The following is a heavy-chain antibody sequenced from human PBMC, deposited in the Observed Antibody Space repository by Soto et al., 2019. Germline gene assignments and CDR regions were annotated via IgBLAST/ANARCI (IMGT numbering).Heavy chain of an antibody. CDR1: GFTFSSYA. Sequence: GGSLRLSCAASGFTFSSYAMHWVRQAPGKXLEWVAVISYDGSNKYYADSVKGRFTISRDNSKNTLYLQMNSLRAEDTAVYYCASPFLGYCSGGSCPDHYFDYWGQGTLVTVSS. CDR2: ISYDGSNK. D-gene: IGHD2-15*01. J-gene: IGHJ4*02. CDR3: ASPFLGYCSGGSCPDHYFDY. V-gene: IGHV3-30-3*01.